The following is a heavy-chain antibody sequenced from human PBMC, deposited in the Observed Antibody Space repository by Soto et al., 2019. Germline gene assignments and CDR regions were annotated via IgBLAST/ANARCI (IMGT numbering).Heavy chain of an antibody. Sequence: ESGGGVVQPGRSLRLSCAASGFTFSSYGMHWVRQAPGKGLEWVAVISYDGSNKYYADSVKGRFTISRDNSKNTLYLQMNSLRAEDTAVYYCAKDRKSRGSGCLYWGRGTLVTVSS. CDR3: AKDRKSRGSGCLY. CDR1: GFTFSSYG. D-gene: IGHD6-19*01. J-gene: IGHJ4*02. V-gene: IGHV3-30*18. CDR2: ISYDGSNK.